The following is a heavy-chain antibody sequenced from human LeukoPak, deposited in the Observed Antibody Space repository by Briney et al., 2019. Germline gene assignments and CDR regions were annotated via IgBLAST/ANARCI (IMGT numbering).Heavy chain of an antibody. D-gene: IGHD5-18*01. V-gene: IGHV3-74*01. J-gene: IGHJ4*02. CDR2: IKTDGSST. Sequence: GGSLRLSCAASGFTFSNYWMHWVRQAPGKGLVWVSRIKTDGSSTFYADSVKGRFTISRGNAKNTMYLQMNSLGVEDTAVYYCVSDTALGYWGQGTLVTVSS. CDR1: GFTFSNYW. CDR3: VSDTALGY.